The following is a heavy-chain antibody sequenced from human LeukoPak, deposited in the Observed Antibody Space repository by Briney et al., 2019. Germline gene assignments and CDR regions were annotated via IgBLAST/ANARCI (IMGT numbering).Heavy chain of an antibody. D-gene: IGHD2-2*01. CDR2: IYYSGST. Sequence: SETLSLTCTVSGGSISSYYWSWIRQPPGKGLEWIGYIYYSGSTNYNPSLKSRVTISVDTSRNQFSLKLSSVTAADTAVCYCARVWPYCSSTSCTPGGMDVWGKGTTVTVSS. CDR3: ARVWPYCSSTSCTPGGMDV. CDR1: GGSISSYY. J-gene: IGHJ6*04. V-gene: IGHV4-59*01.